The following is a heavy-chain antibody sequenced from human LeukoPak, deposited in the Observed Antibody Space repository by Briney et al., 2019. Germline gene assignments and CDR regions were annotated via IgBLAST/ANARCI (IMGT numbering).Heavy chain of an antibody. Sequence: SVKVSCKASGGTFNNYAISWVRQAPGQGLEWMGGIIPIFGTSNYAQKFQGRVTITADESTSTAYMELSSLRSADTAVYYCARGRRIAVAAAFDIWGQGTMVTVSS. D-gene: IGHD6-19*01. CDR1: GGTFNNYA. V-gene: IGHV1-69*13. J-gene: IGHJ3*02. CDR3: ARGRRIAVAAAFDI. CDR2: IIPIFGTS.